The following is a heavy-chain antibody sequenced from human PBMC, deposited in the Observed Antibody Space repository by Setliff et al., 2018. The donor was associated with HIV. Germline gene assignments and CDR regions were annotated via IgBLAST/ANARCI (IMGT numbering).Heavy chain of an antibody. CDR3: AGGTWFDGLDS. CDR1: VDSVSSTSGA. Sequence: SQTLSLTCVISVDSVSSTSGAWTWIRQSPSGGLEWLGRTYYRSEWKNDYAVSLKSRITVNADTSKNQFSLHLKAVTTEDSAVYYCAGGTWFDGLDSWSQGSLVTVSS. CDR2: TYYRSEWKN. J-gene: IGHJ4*02. D-gene: IGHD3-9*01. V-gene: IGHV6-1*01.